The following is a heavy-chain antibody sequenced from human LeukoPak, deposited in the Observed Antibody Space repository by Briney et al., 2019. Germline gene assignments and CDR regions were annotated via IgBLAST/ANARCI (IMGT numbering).Heavy chain of an antibody. CDR1: GASITSFH. CDR2: IYSSRST. J-gene: IGHJ4*02. V-gene: IGHV4-4*07. Sequence: SETLSLTCTVSGASITSFHWTWIRHPAGKGLEWIGLIYSSRSTIYNPSLQSRVAMSVDMTKNQLSLKLSSVTAADTAMYYCARKDGDYWGQGTLVTVSS. D-gene: IGHD6-6*01. CDR3: ARKDGDY.